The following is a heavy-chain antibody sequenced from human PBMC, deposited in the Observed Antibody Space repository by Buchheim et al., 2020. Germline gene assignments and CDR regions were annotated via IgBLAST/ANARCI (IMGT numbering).Heavy chain of an antibody. V-gene: IGHV3-15*01. D-gene: IGHD2-15*01. CDR2: IKSKTDGGTT. J-gene: IGHJ6*02. CDR1: GFTFSNAW. Sequence: EVQLVESGGGLVKPGGSLRLSYAASGFTFSNAWMSWVRQAPGKGLEWVGRIKSKTDGGTTDYAAPVKGRFTISRDDSKNTLYLQMNSLKTEDTAVYYCTTELGYCSGGSCYPYYYGMDVWGQGTT. CDR3: TTELGYCSGGSCYPYYYGMDV.